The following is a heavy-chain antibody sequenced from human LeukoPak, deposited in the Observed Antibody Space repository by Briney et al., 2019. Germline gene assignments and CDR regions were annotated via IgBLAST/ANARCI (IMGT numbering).Heavy chain of an antibody. CDR1: GFTFDDYG. D-gene: IGHD5-18*01. CDR3: ARDTDTAMVRSAFDI. Sequence: GGPLRLSCAASGFTFDDYGMSWVRQAPGKGLEWVSGINWNGGSTGYADSVKGRFTISRDNAKNSLYLQMNSLRAEDTALYYCARDTDTAMVRSAFDIWGQGTMVTVSS. J-gene: IGHJ3*02. V-gene: IGHV3-20*04. CDR2: INWNGGST.